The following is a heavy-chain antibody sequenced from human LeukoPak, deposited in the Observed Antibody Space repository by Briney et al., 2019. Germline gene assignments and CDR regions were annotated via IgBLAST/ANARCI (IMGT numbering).Heavy chain of an antibody. Sequence: SETLSLTCAVYGGSFSGYYWSWIRQPPGEGLEWIGRIFTSGDTDYNPSLKSRIAMSLDTSKNQFSLKLRSVTAADTAVYFCARGPYSYYSSGAFDIWGQGTMVTVSS. D-gene: IGHD3-22*01. J-gene: IGHJ3*02. CDR1: GGSFSGYY. CDR3: ARGPYSYYSSGAFDI. V-gene: IGHV4-59*10. CDR2: IFTSGDT.